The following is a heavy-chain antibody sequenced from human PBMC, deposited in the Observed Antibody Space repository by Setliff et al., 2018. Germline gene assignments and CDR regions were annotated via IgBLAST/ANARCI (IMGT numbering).Heavy chain of an antibody. CDR3: ARDLGHGGDSDY. D-gene: IGHD2-21*02. J-gene: IGHJ4*02. CDR1: GYSISSGYI. CDR2: IGHTGSI. V-gene: IGHV4-38-2*02. Sequence: KASETLSLTCTVSGYSISSGYIWGWIRQPPGKGLEWVGNIGHTGSINYNPSLKSRLTISRDTSKNQVSLKLNSVTATDTAVYYCARDLGHGGDSDYWGQGILVTVPS.